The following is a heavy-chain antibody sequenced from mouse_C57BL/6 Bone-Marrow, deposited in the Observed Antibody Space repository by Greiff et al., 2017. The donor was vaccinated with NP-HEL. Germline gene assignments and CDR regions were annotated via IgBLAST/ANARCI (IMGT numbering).Heavy chain of an antibody. J-gene: IGHJ3*01. D-gene: IGHD2-12*01. CDR2: IDPTSGGT. CDR3: AGLCYDGAY. Sequence: QVHVKQPGAELVKPGASVKLSCKASGYTFTSYWMHWVKQRPGRGLEWIGRIDPTSGGTNYNEEFKSKATLTVDKPSSTAYMQLSSLTSEDSAVYYCAGLCYDGAYGGRGTVVTVSA. V-gene: IGHV1-72*01. CDR1: GYTFTSYW.